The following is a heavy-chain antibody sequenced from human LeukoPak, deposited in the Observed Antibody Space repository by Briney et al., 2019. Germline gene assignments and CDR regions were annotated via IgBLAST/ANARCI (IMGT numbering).Heavy chain of an antibody. V-gene: IGHV3-23*01. CDR3: AKGPYSGFS. D-gene: IGHD1-26*01. J-gene: IGHJ5*02. CDR2: ISGSGGNT. CDR1: GFPLSRSA. Sequence: HPGGSLRLSCAASGFPLSRSAMSWVRQAPGKGLEWVSAISGSGGNTYYADSVKGRFTISRDNSKNTLYLQMNSLRAEDTAVYYCAKGPYSGFSWGQGTLVTVSS.